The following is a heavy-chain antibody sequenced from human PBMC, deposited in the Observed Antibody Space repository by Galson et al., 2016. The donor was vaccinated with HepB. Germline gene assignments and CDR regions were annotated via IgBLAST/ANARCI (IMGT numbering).Heavy chain of an antibody. J-gene: IGHJ4*02. CDR1: GFTFSNFG. CDR2: IWYDGDNK. Sequence: SLRLSCAASGFTFSNFGMHWVRQAPGKGLEWVAVIWYDGDNKYYADSVKGRFTISRDNSKNMVYLQMNSLRAEDTAVYYCARESEWDSSSWGGFWGQGTLVTVSS. V-gene: IGHV3-33*01. CDR3: ARESEWDSSSWGGF. D-gene: IGHD6-6*01.